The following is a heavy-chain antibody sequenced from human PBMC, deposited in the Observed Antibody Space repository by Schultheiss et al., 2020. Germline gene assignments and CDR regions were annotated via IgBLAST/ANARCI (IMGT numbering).Heavy chain of an antibody. CDR2: IYHTGST. CDR3: ARLTRGDDYYDSSGYASW. V-gene: IGHV4-4*01. D-gene: IGHD3-22*01. CDR1: GGSISSTNW. Sequence: TLSLTCAVSGGSISSTNWWSWVRQPPGKGLEWIGEIYHTGSTNYNPSLKSRVTISVDKSNNQFSLKLSSVTAADTAVYCCARLTRGDDYYDSSGYASWWGQGTLVTVSS. J-gene: IGHJ4*02.